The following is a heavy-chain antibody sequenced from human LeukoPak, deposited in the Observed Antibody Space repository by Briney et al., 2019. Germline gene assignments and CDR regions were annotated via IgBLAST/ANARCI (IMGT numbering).Heavy chain of an antibody. CDR2: INPDGSST. Sequence: PGGSLRLSCTASGFTFSSNWMHWVRQAPGTGLVWVSRINPDGSSTTYADSVKGRFTISRDNAKNTLYLQMNSLRAEDTAVYFCIRSLMGDTDCWGQGTLVSVSS. CDR3: IRSLMGDTDC. J-gene: IGHJ4*02. CDR1: GFTFSSNW. D-gene: IGHD3-16*01. V-gene: IGHV3-74*01.